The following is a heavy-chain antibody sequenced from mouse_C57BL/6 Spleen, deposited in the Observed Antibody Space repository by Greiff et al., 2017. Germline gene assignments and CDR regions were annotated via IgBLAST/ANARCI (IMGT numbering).Heavy chain of an antibody. Sequence: VQLQQSGPELVKPGASVKISCKASGYSFTGYYMNWVKQSPEKSLEWIGEINPSTGGTTYNQKFKAKATLTVDKSSSTAYMQLKSLTSEDSAVYYCARGTGRPREFAYWGQGTLVTVSA. D-gene: IGHD3-3*01. CDR1: GYSFTGYY. CDR2: INPSTGGT. CDR3: ARGTGRPREFAY. V-gene: IGHV1-42*01. J-gene: IGHJ3*01.